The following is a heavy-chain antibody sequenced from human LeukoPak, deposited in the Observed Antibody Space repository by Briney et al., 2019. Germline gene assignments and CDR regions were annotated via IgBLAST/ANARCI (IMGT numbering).Heavy chain of an antibody. CDR3: TRGPTYFDS. Sequence: GGSLRLSCAASGFTFSSHWMHWVRQVPGKGLVWVSRINSDGSSTSYGDSVKGRFTISRDNAKGTLYLQMHSLRVEDTAVYYCTRGPTYFDSWGQGTLVTVSS. V-gene: IGHV3-74*01. J-gene: IGHJ4*02. CDR1: GFTFSSHW. CDR2: INSDGSST.